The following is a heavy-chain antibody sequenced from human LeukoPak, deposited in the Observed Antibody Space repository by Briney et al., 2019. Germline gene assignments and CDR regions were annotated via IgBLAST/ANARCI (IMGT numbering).Heavy chain of an antibody. V-gene: IGHV3-7*01. Sequence: GGSLRLSCAASGFTFSSYGMSWVRQAPGKGLEWVANIKRGGSGKYYVDSVKGRFTISRDNAKNSLYLQMNSLRAEDTAVYYCAKDLCGLAILMGDAFAIWGQRTMVTVPS. CDR2: IKRGGSGK. CDR1: GFTFSSYG. D-gene: IGHD2-8*01. CDR3: AKDLCGLAILMGDAFAI. J-gene: IGHJ3*02.